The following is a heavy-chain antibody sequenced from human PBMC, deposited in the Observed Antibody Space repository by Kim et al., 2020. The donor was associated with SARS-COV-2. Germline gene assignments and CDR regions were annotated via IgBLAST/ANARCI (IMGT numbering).Heavy chain of an antibody. CDR2: IYYSGST. Sequence: SETLSLTCTVSGGSISSYYWSWIRQPPGKGLEWIGYIYYSGSTNYNPSLKSRVTISVDTSKNQFSLKLSSVTAADTAVYYCARAVGLGYCSGGSCQGWFDPWGQGTLVTVSS. V-gene: IGHV4-59*01. D-gene: IGHD2-15*01. J-gene: IGHJ5*02. CDR1: GGSISSYY. CDR3: ARAVGLGYCSGGSCQGWFDP.